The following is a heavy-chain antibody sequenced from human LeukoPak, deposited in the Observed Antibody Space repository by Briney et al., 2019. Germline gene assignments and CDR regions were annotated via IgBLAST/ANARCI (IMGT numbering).Heavy chain of an antibody. D-gene: IGHD6-25*01. Sequence: GGSLRLSCAASGFTFSSYWMSWVRQAPGKGLEWVANIKQDGSVKNYVDSVKGRFTISRDNAKNSLYLQMNSLRSEDTAMFYCAKGVGQRLPFDYWGQGTLVTVSS. J-gene: IGHJ4*02. CDR3: AKGVGQRLPFDY. V-gene: IGHV3-7*04. CDR2: IKQDGSVK. CDR1: GFTFSSYW.